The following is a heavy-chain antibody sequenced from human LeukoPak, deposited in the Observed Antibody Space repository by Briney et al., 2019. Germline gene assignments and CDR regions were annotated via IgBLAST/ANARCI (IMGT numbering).Heavy chain of an antibody. V-gene: IGHV3-7*01. CDR3: ARGEGYCSSTSCYVFDY. D-gene: IGHD2-2*01. CDR1: GFTFSSYW. CDR2: IKQDGSEK. Sequence: GSLRLSCAASGFTFSSYWMSWVRQAPGKGLEWVANIKQDGSEKYYVDSVKGRFTISRNNAKNSLYLQMNSLRAEDTAVYYCARGEGYCSSTSCYVFDYWGQGTLVTVSS. J-gene: IGHJ4*02.